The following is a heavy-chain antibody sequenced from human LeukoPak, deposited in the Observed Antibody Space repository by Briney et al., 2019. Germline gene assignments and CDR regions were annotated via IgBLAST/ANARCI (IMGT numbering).Heavy chain of an antibody. Sequence: GGSLRLSCAASGVNFGSYGMHWVRQAPGKGLEWVAVIWYDGSSEQYADSVKGRFTISRDNSRDTLYLQMNSLRAEDTALYYCARERSGYDSYYYYYYMDVWGKGTTVTVSS. J-gene: IGHJ6*03. V-gene: IGHV3-33*01. CDR3: ARERSGYDSYYYYYYMDV. CDR2: IWYDGSSE. D-gene: IGHD5-12*01. CDR1: GVNFGSYG.